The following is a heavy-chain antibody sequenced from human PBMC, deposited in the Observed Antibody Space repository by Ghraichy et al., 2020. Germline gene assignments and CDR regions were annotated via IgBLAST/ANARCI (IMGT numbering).Heavy chain of an antibody. CDR3: TRGRWDRLGGDC. V-gene: IGHV3-74*01. D-gene: IGHD1-26*01. Sequence: GSLRLSCAASGFTFSSYWMHWVRQAPGKGLVWISRIKSDGRTTDYVDSVKGRFTISRDNAKNTLYLQMNSLRADDTAVYYCTRGRWDRLGGDCWGQGTLVTVSS. CDR2: IKSDGRTT. CDR1: GFTFSSYW. J-gene: IGHJ4*02.